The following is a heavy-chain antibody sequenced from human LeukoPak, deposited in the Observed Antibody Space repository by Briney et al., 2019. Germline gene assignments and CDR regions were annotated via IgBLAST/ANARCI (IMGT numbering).Heavy chain of an antibody. CDR2: ISGTGGST. J-gene: IGHJ4*02. V-gene: IGHV3-23*01. CDR1: GLTFSSYA. CDR3: ATLSGYYFYLLRY. Sequence: PGGSLRLSCAASGLTFSSYAMSWVRQAPGKGLEWVSAISGTGGSTYYADSVKGRFTISRDNSKNTLYPQMNSLRAEDTAVYYCATLSGYYFYLLRYWGQGTLVTVSS. D-gene: IGHD3-22*01.